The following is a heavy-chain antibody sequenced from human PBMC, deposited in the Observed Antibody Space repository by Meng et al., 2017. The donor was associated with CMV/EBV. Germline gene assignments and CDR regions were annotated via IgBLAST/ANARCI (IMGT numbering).Heavy chain of an antibody. CDR3: ARDGGIAARYYFDY. CDR2: IYYSGST. CDR1: GGSISSYY. D-gene: IGHD6-6*01. V-gene: IGHV4-59*01. Sequence: ESLRLSCTVSGGSISSYYWSWIRQPPGKGLEWIGYIYYSGSTNYNPSLKSRVTISVDTSKNQFSLKLSSVTAADTAVYYCARDGGIAARYYFDYWGQGTLVTVSS. J-gene: IGHJ4*02.